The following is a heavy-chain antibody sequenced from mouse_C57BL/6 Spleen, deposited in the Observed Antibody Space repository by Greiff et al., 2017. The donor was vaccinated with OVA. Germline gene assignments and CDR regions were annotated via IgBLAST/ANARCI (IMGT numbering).Heavy chain of an antibody. CDR2: INPYNGGT. CDR1: GYTFTDYY. D-gene: IGHD2-3*01. V-gene: IGHV1-19*01. Sequence: EVQLQQSGPVLVKPGASVKMSCKASGYTFTDYYMNWVKQSHGKSLEWIGVINPYNGGTSYNQKFKGKATLTVDKSSSTAYMELNSLTSEDSAVYYCARYDGYYVYYAMDYWGQGTSVTVSS. CDR3: ARYDGYYVYYAMDY. J-gene: IGHJ4*01.